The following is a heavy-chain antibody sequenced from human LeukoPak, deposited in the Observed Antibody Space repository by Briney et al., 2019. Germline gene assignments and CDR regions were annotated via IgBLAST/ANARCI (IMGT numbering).Heavy chain of an antibody. D-gene: IGHD3-16*01. J-gene: IGHJ4*02. Sequence: GGSLRLSCAASGFTFSIYSMNWVRQTPGKGLEWVSSISSSSTYIYYADSVKGRFTISRDNAKNSLYLQMNSLRAEDTAVYYCARDLQVWAYYFDYWGQGTLVTVSS. CDR1: GFTFSIYS. V-gene: IGHV3-21*01. CDR3: ARDLQVWAYYFDY. CDR2: ISSSSTYI.